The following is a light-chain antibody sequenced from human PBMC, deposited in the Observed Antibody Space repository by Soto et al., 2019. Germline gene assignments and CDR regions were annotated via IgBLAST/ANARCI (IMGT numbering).Light chain of an antibody. Sequence: EIVMTQSPATLSVSPGERATLSCRASQSVRSNLAWYQQKPGQAPRLLIYDTSTRATGIPARFSGSGSGTEFTLTISSLQSEDFAVYNCQQCNNWPTFGQGTKVEIK. CDR1: QSVRSN. V-gene: IGKV3-15*01. CDR3: QQCNNWPT. J-gene: IGKJ1*01. CDR2: DTS.